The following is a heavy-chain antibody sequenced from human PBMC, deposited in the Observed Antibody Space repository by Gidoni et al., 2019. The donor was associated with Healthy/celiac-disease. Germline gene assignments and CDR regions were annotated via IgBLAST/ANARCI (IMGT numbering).Heavy chain of an antibody. CDR2: IDPSDSYT. J-gene: IGHJ4*02. V-gene: IGHV5-10-1*03. Sequence: EVQLVQSGAEVKKPGESLRISCKGSGYSFTSYWFRWVRQLPGKGLEWRGRIDPSDSYTNYSPSFQGHVTISADKSISTAYLQWSSLKASDTAMYYCARSNTYYYGSGSYKIDYWGQGTLVTVSS. CDR1: GYSFTSYW. CDR3: ARSNTYYYGSGSYKIDY. D-gene: IGHD3-10*01.